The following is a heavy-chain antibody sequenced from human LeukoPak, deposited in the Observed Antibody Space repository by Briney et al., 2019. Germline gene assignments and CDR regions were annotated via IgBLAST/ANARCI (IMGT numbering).Heavy chain of an antibody. V-gene: IGHV3-23*01. CDR1: GFTFSSYA. D-gene: IGHD3-3*01. CDR3: AKETKRITIFGTPGLDAFDI. Sequence: PGGSLRLSCAASGFTFSSYAMSWVRQAPGKGLEWVSAISGSGGSTYYADSVKGRFTISRDNSKNTLYLQMNSLRAEDTAVYYCAKETKRITIFGTPGLDAFDIWGQGTMVTVSS. CDR2: ISGSGGST. J-gene: IGHJ3*02.